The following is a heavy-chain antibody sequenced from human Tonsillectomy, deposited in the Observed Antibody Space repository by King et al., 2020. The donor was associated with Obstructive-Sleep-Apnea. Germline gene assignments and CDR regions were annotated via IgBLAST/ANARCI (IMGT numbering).Heavy chain of an antibody. D-gene: IGHD1-26*01. J-gene: IGHJ6*02. Sequence: QLQESGPGLVKPSETLSLTCTVSGDSISSYYWSWIRQPPGKGLEGIGDIYYSVSTQYNPSLKSRVTISVDTSKNQFSLKLSSVTAADTAVYYCARNTEHYYYYGMDVWGQGTTVTVSS. CDR3: ARNTEHYYYYGMDV. CDR1: GDSISSYY. V-gene: IGHV4-59*08. CDR2: IYYSVST.